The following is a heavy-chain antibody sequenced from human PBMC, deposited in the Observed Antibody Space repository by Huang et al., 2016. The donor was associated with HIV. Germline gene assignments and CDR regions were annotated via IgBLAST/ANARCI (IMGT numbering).Heavy chain of an antibody. Sequence: QVHLVQSGAEVKKPGASVKVSCKASGYTFTNYDINWVRQAPGRGLEWMGGMNPNTGNTGCAQSFQVRVTMTRKTSITTAYRELTSLTSEDTAVYYCARSAYGDLDYWGLGTLVIVSS. V-gene: IGHV1-8*02. CDR2: MNPNTGNT. CDR1: GYTFTNYD. J-gene: IGHJ4*02. CDR3: ARSAYGDLDY. D-gene: IGHD4-17*01.